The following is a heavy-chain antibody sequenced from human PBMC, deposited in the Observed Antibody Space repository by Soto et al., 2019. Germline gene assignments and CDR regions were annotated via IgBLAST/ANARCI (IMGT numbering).Heavy chain of an antibody. CDR1: GYTFTSYY. CDR3: ARDFPSRYSGYDLKGPYNWFDP. CDR2: INPSGGST. Sequence: VASVKVSCTASGYTFTSYYMHWVRQAPGQGLEWMGIINPSGGSTSYAQKFQGRVTMTRYTSTSTVYMELSSLRSEDTAVYYCARDFPSRYSGYDLKGPYNWFDPWGQGTLVTVSS. V-gene: IGHV1-46*01. D-gene: IGHD5-12*01. J-gene: IGHJ5*02.